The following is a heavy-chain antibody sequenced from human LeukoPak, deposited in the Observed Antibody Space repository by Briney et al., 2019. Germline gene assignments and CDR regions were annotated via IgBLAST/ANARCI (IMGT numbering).Heavy chain of an antibody. CDR1: GFTFSSYG. Sequence: GGSLRLSCAASGFTFSSYGMHWVRQAPGKGLEWVAVIWYDGSNKYYADSVKGRFTISRDNSKNTPYLQMNSLRAEDTAVYYCARDVEGDYALTAQFDYWGQGTLVTVSS. V-gene: IGHV3-33*01. J-gene: IGHJ4*02. CDR3: ARDVEGDYALTAQFDY. CDR2: IWYDGSNK. D-gene: IGHD4-17*01.